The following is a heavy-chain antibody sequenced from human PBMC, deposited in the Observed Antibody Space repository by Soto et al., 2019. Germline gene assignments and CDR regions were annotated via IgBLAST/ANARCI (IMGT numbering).Heavy chain of an antibody. V-gene: IGHV3-30*18. CDR1: GFTFSSYG. D-gene: IGHD1-26*01. Sequence: QVQLVESGGGVVQPGRSLRLSCVASGFTFSSYGMHWVRQAPGKGLEWVAIISYDGSNTYYADSVKSRFTISRDNSKNTLYLQMNSLRAEDTSVYYCAKEGGLSGSYYISSSYYFDCWGQGTLVTVSS. J-gene: IGHJ4*02. CDR2: ISYDGSNT. CDR3: AKEGGLSGSYYISSSYYFDC.